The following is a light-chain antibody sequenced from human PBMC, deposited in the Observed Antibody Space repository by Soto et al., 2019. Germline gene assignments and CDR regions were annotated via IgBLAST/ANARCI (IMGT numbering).Light chain of an antibody. CDR3: QQYGSSPGT. CDR1: QSVSRSY. CDR2: GAS. V-gene: IGKV3-20*01. Sequence: EIVLTQSPGTLSLSPGERATLSCRASQSVSRSYLAWYQQKPGQAPRLLIYGASSRATGIPDRFSGSGSGTDFTLTISRLEPEDFAVYYCQQYGSSPGTFGQGPKVEIK. J-gene: IGKJ1*01.